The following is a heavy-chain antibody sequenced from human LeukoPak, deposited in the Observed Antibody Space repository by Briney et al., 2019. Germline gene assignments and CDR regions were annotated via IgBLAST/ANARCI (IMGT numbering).Heavy chain of an antibody. CDR2: INSDGSST. V-gene: IGHV3-74*01. CDR3: AREGYSYGPTFDY. D-gene: IGHD5-18*01. CDR1: GFTFSSYW. Sequence: GGSLRLSCAASGFTFSSYWMHWVRQAPGKGLVWVSRINSDGSSTIYADSVKGRFTISRDNAKNTLYLQMNSLRAEDTAVYYCAREGYSYGPTFDYWGQGTLVTVSS. J-gene: IGHJ4*02.